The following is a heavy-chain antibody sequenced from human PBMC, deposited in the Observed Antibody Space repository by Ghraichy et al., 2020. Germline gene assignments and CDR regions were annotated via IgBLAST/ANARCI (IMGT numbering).Heavy chain of an antibody. CDR2: SNHIEST. V-gene: IGHV4-34*01. D-gene: IGHD2-2*02. Sequence: SETLSLTCAVYGGSVSGDYWSWSRQRPAKGKEWIGESNHIESTNYNQSLKSRVTISVDTAKNQISLKLNSMTAAATAVYDCASVRPTDCSSTSCYTGPFVYWGQGTLVTVSS. CDR1: GGSVSGDY. J-gene: IGHJ4*02. CDR3: ASVRPTDCSSTSCYTGPFVY.